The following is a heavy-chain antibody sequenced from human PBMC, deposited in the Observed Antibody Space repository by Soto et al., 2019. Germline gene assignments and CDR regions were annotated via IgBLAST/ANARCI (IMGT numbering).Heavy chain of an antibody. CDR2: ISVSSSAYP. Sequence: PGGSLRLSCTASGLSFSDYYMSWIRQAPGKGLDWFSIISVSSSAYPNYSESVKGLFTISRDNAKNSLYLEMNSLTADDTAIYYCAPSLRTILYELWGRGTLVRVSS. D-gene: IGHD3-16*01. V-gene: IGHV3-11*06. CDR3: APSLRTILYEL. J-gene: IGHJ4*02. CDR1: GLSFSDYY.